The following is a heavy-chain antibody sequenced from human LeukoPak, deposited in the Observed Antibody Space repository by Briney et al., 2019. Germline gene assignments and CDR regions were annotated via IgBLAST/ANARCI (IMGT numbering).Heavy chain of an antibody. D-gene: IGHD2-8*01. CDR3: ARVADCTNGVCGYYYMDV. J-gene: IGHJ6*03. V-gene: IGHV1-69-2*01. Sequence: ASVKISCKASGYTFTDYYMHWVQQAPGKGLEWMGRVDPEDGETIYAEKFQGRVTITADTSTDTAYMELSSLRSEDTAVYYCARVADCTNGVCGYYYMDVWGKGTTVTVSS. CDR1: GYTFTDYY. CDR2: VDPEDGET.